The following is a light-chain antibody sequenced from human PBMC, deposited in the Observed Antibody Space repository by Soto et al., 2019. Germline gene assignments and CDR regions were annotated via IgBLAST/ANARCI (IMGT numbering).Light chain of an antibody. J-gene: IGKJ1*01. V-gene: IGKV3-15*01. CDR2: GAS. CDR1: QIVSSN. Sequence: EIVMTQSPATLSVSPWERATLSCKASQIVSSNLAWYQQKPGQAPRLLIYGASSRATGIPARFSGSWSGTEFTLTISSLQSEDFAVYYCQQYNNWPRTFGQGTKVDIK. CDR3: QQYNNWPRT.